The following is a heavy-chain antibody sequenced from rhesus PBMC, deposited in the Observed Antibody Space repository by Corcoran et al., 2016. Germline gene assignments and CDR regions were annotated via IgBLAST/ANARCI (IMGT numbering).Heavy chain of an antibody. Sequence: QVQLQESGPGLVKPSETLSLTCAVPGGSISSSNWWSWNRQSPGKGLEWIGYNNGGSGSTSYNPSLKGRVTISTDTSKNQFSRKLSSVTAADTAVYYCARVGSSWSEWDTVGTEWYFDLWGPGTPITISS. J-gene: IGHJ2*01. V-gene: IGHV4-65*01. CDR2: NNGGSGST. CDR1: GGSISSSNW. CDR3: ARVGSSWSEWDTVGTEWYFDL. D-gene: IGHD5-42*01.